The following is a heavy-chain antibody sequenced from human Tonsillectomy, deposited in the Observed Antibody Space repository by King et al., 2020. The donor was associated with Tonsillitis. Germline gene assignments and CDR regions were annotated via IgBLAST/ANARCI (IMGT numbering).Heavy chain of an antibody. CDR2: ISASGGYP. D-gene: IGHD6-13*01. CDR3: AKPASPYSSSHMDY. Sequence: VQLVESGGGLVQPGRSLRLSCAASGFTFSNYAMSWVRQAPGKGLEWVSAISASGGYPYYADSVKGRFTISGNNSKNTLYLQMNSLRAEDTAVYYCAKPASPYSSSHMDYWGQGNLVTVSS. CDR1: GFTFSNYA. V-gene: IGHV3-23*04. J-gene: IGHJ4*02.